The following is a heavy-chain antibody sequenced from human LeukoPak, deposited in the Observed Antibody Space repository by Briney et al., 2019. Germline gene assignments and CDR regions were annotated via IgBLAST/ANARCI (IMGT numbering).Heavy chain of an antibody. D-gene: IGHD3-9*01. CDR1: GFTFSSYW. Sequence: GGSLRLSCAASGFTFSSYWMSWVRQAPGKGLEWVANIKQDGSEKYYVDSVKGRFTISRDNAKNSLYLQMNSLRAEDTAVYYCARQLRDFDWLLSPSFDYWGQGTLVTVSS. V-gene: IGHV3-7*01. CDR3: ARQLRDFDWLLSPSFDY. J-gene: IGHJ4*02. CDR2: IKQDGSEK.